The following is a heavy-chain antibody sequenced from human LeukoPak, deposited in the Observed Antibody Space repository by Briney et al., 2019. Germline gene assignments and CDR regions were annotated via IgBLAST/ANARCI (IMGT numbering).Heavy chain of an antibody. D-gene: IGHD6-13*01. CDR2: INSDGSST. CDR1: GFTFSSYW. CDR3: ARGHSSSWYYVSWFDP. V-gene: IGHV3-74*01. Sequence: GGSLRLSCAAPGFTFSSYWMHWVRQAPGKGLVWVSRINSDGSSTSYADSVKGRFTISRDNAKNTLYLQMNSLRAEDTAVYYCARGHSSSWYYVSWFDPWGQGTLVTVSS. J-gene: IGHJ5*02.